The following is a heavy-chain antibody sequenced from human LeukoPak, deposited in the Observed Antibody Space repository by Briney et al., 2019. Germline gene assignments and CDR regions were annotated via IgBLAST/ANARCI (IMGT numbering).Heavy chain of an antibody. V-gene: IGHV1-69*04. J-gene: IGHJ1*01. CDR3: ARSQSPSRTLDYYDTLEGAAEYFQH. Sequence: AASVKVSCKASGGTFSSYAISWVRQAPGQGLEWMGRIIPILGIANYAQKFQGRVTITADKSTSTAYMELSSLRSEDTAVYYCARSQSPSRTLDYYDTLEGAAEYFQHWGQGTLVTVSS. CDR2: IIPILGIA. CDR1: GGTFSSYA. D-gene: IGHD3-22*01.